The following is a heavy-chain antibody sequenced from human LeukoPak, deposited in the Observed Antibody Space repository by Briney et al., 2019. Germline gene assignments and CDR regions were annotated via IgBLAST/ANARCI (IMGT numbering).Heavy chain of an antibody. CDR2: IYNSATT. Sequence: KPSETLSLTCTVSGDSIRSHYCAWIRQSPGKGLEWIGHIYNSATTDYNPSFKSRVTISLDTSKKQFSLKMTSVTALDSAVYYCARGGEGYNDDAFKVWGLGTAVTVSS. CDR1: GDSIRSHY. J-gene: IGHJ3*01. V-gene: IGHV4-59*11. D-gene: IGHD5-24*01. CDR3: ARGGEGYNDDAFKV.